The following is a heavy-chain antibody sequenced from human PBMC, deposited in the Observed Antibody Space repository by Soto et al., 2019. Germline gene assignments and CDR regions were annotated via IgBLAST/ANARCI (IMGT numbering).Heavy chain of an antibody. Sequence: EVQLVESGGGLVESGRSLRLSCVASGFNFDDHAMNWVRLAPGKGLEWVSGISANGGFDGYANSVKGRFTISRDNAKNSLFLQMTSLRREDTAVYYCTRDIFRTITTVDYWGQGTLVTVSS. CDR2: ISANGGFD. J-gene: IGHJ4*02. V-gene: IGHV3-9*01. CDR1: GFNFDDHA. D-gene: IGHD2-21*01. CDR3: TRDIFRTITTVDY.